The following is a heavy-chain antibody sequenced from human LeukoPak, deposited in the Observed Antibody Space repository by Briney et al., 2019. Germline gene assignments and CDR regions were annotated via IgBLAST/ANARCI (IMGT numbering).Heavy chain of an antibody. J-gene: IGHJ3*02. D-gene: IGHD5-12*01. CDR2: ISSSSSYI. V-gene: IGHV3-21*01. Sequence: GGSLRLSCAASGFTFSSYSMNWVRQAPGKGLEWVSSISSSSSYIYYADSVEGRFTISRDNAKNSLYLQMNSLRAEDTAVYYCAVEMATTNSHAFDIWGQGTMVTVSS. CDR3: AVEMATTNSHAFDI. CDR1: GFTFSSYS.